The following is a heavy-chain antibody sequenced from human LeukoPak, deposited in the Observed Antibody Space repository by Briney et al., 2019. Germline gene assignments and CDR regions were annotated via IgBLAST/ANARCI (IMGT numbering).Heavy chain of an antibody. CDR1: GFTFSSYG. CDR3: AKENYDSSGYYNTPGGY. J-gene: IGHJ4*02. Sequence: GGSLRLSCAASGFTFSSYGMSWVRQAPGKGLEWVSAISGSGGSTYYADSVKGRFTISRDNSKNTLYLQMNSLRAEDTAVYYCAKENYDSSGYYNTPGGYWGQGTLVTVSS. D-gene: IGHD3-22*01. V-gene: IGHV3-23*01. CDR2: ISGSGGST.